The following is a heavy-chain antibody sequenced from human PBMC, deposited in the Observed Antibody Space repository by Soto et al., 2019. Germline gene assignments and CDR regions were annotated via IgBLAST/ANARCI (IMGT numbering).Heavy chain of an antibody. J-gene: IGHJ4*02. CDR3: ARDQYCSSTSCPPDY. V-gene: IGHV3-21*01. CDR1: GFTFSSYS. D-gene: IGHD2-2*01. Sequence: GGSLRLSCAASGFTFSSYSMNWVRQAPGKGLEWVSSISSSSSYIYYADSVKGRFTISRDNAKNSLYLQMNSLRAEDTAVYYCARDQYCSSTSCPPDYWGQGTLVTVSS. CDR2: ISSSSSYI.